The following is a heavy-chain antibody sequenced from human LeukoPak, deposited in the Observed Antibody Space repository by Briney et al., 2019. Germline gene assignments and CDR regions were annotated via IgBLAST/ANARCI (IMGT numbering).Heavy chain of an antibody. CDR2: IYYSGST. CDR3: ARTYYYMDV. Sequence: SETLSLTCTVSGGSISSYYWSWIRQPPGKGLEWIGYIYYSGSTNYNPSLKSRVTISVDTSKNQFSLKLSSVTAADTAVYYCARTYYYMDVWGKGTTVTISS. CDR1: GGSISSYY. V-gene: IGHV4-59*01. J-gene: IGHJ6*03.